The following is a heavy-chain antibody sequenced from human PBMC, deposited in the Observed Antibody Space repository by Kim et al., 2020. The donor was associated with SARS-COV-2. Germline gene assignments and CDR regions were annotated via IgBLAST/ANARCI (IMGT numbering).Heavy chain of an antibody. V-gene: IGHV3-73*01. Sequence: GGSLRLSCAASGVSISDSAMHWVRQASGKGLEWVGRMRSKANSYTTAYGESVKGRFTISRDDSENMAYLQMNSLKTEDTAVYYCIRYYYDSSGSGVYWGQGTLVTVS. CDR2: MRSKANSYTT. CDR1: GVSISDSA. D-gene: IGHD3-22*01. CDR3: IRYYYDSSGSGVY. J-gene: IGHJ4*02.